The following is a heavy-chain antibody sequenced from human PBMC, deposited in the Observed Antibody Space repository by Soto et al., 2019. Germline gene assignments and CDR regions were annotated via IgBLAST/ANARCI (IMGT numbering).Heavy chain of an antibody. D-gene: IGHD3-10*01. CDR3: AREDIWFGELRSEYFQH. Sequence: GASVKVSCKASGYTFTSYAMHWVRQAPGQRLEWMGWINAGNGNTKYSQKFQGRVTITRDTSASTAYMELSSLRSEDTAVYYCAREDIWFGELRSEYFQHWGQGTLVTVSS. V-gene: IGHV1-3*01. CDR2: INAGNGNT. CDR1: GYTFTSYA. J-gene: IGHJ1*01.